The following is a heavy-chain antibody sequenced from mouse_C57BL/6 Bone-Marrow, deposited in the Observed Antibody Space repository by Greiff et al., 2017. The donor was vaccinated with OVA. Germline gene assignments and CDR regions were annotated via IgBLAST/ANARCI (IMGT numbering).Heavy chain of an antibody. CDR2: INPYNGGT. Sequence: EVQLQQSGPVLVKPGASVKMSCKASGYTFTDYYMNWVKQSHGKSLEWIGVINPYNGGTSYNQKFKGKATLTVDKSSSTAYMELNSLTSEDSAVYYCALSLRNFFDYWGQGTTLTVSS. CDR1: GYTFTDYY. V-gene: IGHV1-19*01. CDR3: ALSLRNFFDY. J-gene: IGHJ2*01. D-gene: IGHD2-1*01.